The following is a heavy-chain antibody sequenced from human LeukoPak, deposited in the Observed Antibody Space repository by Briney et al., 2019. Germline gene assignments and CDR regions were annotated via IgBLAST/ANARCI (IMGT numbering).Heavy chain of an antibody. D-gene: IGHD2-2*01. Sequence: GGSLRLSCAASGFTVSSNYMSWVRQAPGKGLEWVSSISSSSSYIYYADSVKGRFTISRDNAKNSLYLQMNSLRAEDTAVYYCAKDPGFCSSTRCFFVGCFDYWGQGTLITVSS. J-gene: IGHJ4*02. CDR1: GFTVSSNY. CDR2: ISSSSSYI. CDR3: AKDPGFCSSTRCFFVGCFDY. V-gene: IGHV3-21*01.